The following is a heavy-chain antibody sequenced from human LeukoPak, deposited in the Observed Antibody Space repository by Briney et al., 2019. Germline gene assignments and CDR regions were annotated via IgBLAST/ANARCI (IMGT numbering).Heavy chain of an antibody. D-gene: IGHD3-22*01. CDR3: AKDRYYYDSSALQYYFDY. J-gene: IGHJ4*02. Sequence: PGGSLRLSCAASGFTFSSYAMTWVRQAPGKGLEWVSAISGSGGSTYYAASVKGRFTISRDNSKNTLYLQMNSLRAEDTAEYYCAKDRYYYDSSALQYYFDYWGQGTLVTVSS. V-gene: IGHV3-23*01. CDR2: ISGSGGST. CDR1: GFTFSSYA.